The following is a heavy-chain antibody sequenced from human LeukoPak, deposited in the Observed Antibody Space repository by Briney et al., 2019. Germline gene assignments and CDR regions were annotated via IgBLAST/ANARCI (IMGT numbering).Heavy chain of an antibody. D-gene: IGHD2-2*01. CDR1: GFPFSGYY. Sequence: GGSLRLSCTASGFPFSGYYISWVRQAPGTGLEWLANIKGDGSVQDYVDSVKGRFAISRDNAKNSLYLQMNNLRVDDTAVYYCVGQLLRAVWGKGTTVTVSS. CDR3: VGQLLRAV. V-gene: IGHV3-7*01. J-gene: IGHJ6*03. CDR2: IKGDGSVQ.